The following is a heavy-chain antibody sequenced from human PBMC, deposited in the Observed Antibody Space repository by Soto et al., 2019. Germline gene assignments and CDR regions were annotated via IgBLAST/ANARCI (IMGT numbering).Heavy chain of an antibody. J-gene: IGHJ4*02. V-gene: IGHV4-30-4*01. D-gene: IGHD3-9*01. CDR1: GGSISSGYYY. CDR3: ARDGGYFIDN. Sequence: SETLSLTCTVSGGSISSGYYYWSWIRQPPGEGLEWIGYIYHSGKTYYNPSLKSRLTLSVDTSKNQLSLKLTSVTAADTAVYYRARDGGYFIDNCGQGTLVTVS. CDR2: IYHSGKT.